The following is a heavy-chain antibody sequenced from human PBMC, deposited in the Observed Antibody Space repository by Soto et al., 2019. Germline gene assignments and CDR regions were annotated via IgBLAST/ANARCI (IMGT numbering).Heavy chain of an antibody. CDR2: NRNEANSYTA. J-gene: IGHJ3*02. CDR1: GFTFSDYY. CDR3: TRVPTPVPAAIDI. D-gene: IGHD2-15*01. Sequence: SLRLSCTASGFTFSDYYMDWVRQAPGKGLDWVGRNRNEANSYTAVYAASVTGRFTMSRDDSKNSLYLQMDSLKTEDTAVYYCTRVPTPVPAAIDIWGQGTMVTVSS. V-gene: IGHV3-72*01.